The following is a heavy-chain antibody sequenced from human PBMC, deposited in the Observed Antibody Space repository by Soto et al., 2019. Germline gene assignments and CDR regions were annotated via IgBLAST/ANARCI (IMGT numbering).Heavy chain of an antibody. Sequence: LRLSCVASGFSLANYPMNWVRQTPGKGLEWISYSSPRGDTIYYADSVEGRFTISRDNARNSLSLHMSSLRDEDSALYYCAKGPHTNVGWPYYFESWGQGVPVTVS. D-gene: IGHD6-19*01. CDR3: AKGPHTNVGWPYYFES. CDR1: GFSLANYP. V-gene: IGHV3-48*02. J-gene: IGHJ4*02. CDR2: SSPRGDTI.